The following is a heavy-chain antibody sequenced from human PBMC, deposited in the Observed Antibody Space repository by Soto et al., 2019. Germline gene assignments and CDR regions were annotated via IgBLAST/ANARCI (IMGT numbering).Heavy chain of an antibody. CDR1: GYSLTTHW. J-gene: IGHJ6*02. Sequence: PGESLKISCEGSGYSLTTHWINWVRQMPGKGLEWMGRIDPGGSDTRYGPSFQGQVTISADKSISTAYLQWSSLKASDTAMYYCARQYYPSQDTLYYYYGMDVWRQGTTVTVSS. CDR2: IDPGGSDT. CDR3: ARQYYPSQDTLYYYYGMDV. D-gene: IGHD3-10*01. V-gene: IGHV5-51*01.